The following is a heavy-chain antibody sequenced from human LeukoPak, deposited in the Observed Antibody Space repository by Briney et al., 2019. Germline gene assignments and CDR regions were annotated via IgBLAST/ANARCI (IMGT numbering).Heavy chain of an antibody. D-gene: IGHD6-6*01. CDR2: INPSGGST. CDR1: GYTFTSYY. CDR3: ARALSIAARPRWFDP. Sequence: ASVKVSCKASGYTFTSYYMHWVRQAPGQGLEWMGIINPSGGSTNYAQKFQGRVTITADKSTSTAYMELSSLRSEDTAVYYCARALSIAARPRWFDPWGQGTLVTVSS. V-gene: IGHV1-46*01. J-gene: IGHJ5*02.